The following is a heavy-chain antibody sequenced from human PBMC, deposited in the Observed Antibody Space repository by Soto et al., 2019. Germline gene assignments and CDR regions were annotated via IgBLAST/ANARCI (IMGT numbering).Heavy chain of an antibody. V-gene: IGHV3-23*01. Sequence: GGSLRLSCTGSGFSFFSYAMSWVRQAPGKGLEWVSTISGSGGHTYYADSVKGRFVVSRDNDKNTVYLHMSSLTGEDTAVYFCAKIEMGWFAHWGQGAQVTVSS. CDR3: AKIEMGWFAH. J-gene: IGHJ5*02. CDR1: GFSFFSYA. CDR2: ISGSGGHT. D-gene: IGHD2-8*01.